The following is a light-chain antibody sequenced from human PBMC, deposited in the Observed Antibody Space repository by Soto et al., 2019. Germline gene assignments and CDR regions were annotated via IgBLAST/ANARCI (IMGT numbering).Light chain of an antibody. Sequence: ALTQPASVSGSPGQSVTISCTATTSDIGHYNYVSWYQQHPGKAPKLVIYEVSNRPLGVSSRYSGSKSGNTASLTISGLQAEDEADYYCSSYRSTITVFGGGTKLTVL. CDR1: TSDIGHYNY. J-gene: IGLJ3*02. CDR2: EVS. CDR3: SSYRSTITV. V-gene: IGLV2-14*01.